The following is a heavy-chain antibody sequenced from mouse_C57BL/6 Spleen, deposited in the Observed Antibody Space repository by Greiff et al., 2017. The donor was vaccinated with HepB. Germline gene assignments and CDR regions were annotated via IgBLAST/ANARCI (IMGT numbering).Heavy chain of an antibody. J-gene: IGHJ4*01. Sequence: VQLQRSGAELVKPGASVKISCKASGYAFSSYWMNWVKQRPGKGLEWIGQIYPGDGDTNYNGKFKGKATLTADKSSSTAYMQLSSLTSEDSAVYFCARPHDGYYSYAMDYWGQGTSVTVSS. CDR3: ARPHDGYYSYAMDY. V-gene: IGHV1-80*01. D-gene: IGHD2-3*01. CDR1: GYAFSSYW. CDR2: IYPGDGDT.